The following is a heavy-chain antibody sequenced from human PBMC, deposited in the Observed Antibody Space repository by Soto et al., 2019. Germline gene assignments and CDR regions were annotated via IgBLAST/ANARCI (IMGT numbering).Heavy chain of an antibody. V-gene: IGHV1-69*13. CDR1: GGTFSSYA. J-gene: IGHJ6*02. Sequence: SVKVSCKASGGTFSSYAISWVRPAPGPGLEWMGGIIPIFGTAYYAQKFQGRVTITADESTSTAYMELSSLRSEDTAVYYCARDLGPAPRVYYDILTGYSPPRAYYGMDVWGQGTTVTGSS. D-gene: IGHD3-9*01. CDR3: ARDLGPAPRVYYDILTGYSPPRAYYGMDV. CDR2: IIPIFGTA.